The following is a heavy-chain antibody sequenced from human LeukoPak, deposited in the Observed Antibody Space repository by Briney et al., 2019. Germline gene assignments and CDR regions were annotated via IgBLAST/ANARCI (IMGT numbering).Heavy chain of an antibody. Sequence: GGSLRLSCAASGFTFSSYSMNCVRQAPGKGLEWVSYISTTSSNIYYADSVKGRFTISRDNAKNSLYLQMNSLRADDTAVYYCAINGGSYSFDTWGQGTLVTVSS. CDR2: ISTTSSNI. J-gene: IGHJ5*02. CDR1: GFTFSSYS. V-gene: IGHV3-48*04. CDR3: AINGGSYSFDT. D-gene: IGHD2-15*01.